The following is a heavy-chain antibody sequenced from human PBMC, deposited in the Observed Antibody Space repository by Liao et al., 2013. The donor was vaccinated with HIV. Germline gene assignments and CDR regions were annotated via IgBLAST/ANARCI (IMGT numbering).Heavy chain of an antibody. Sequence: QLQLQESGPGLVRPSETLSLTCTVSGGSISNNNYQWGWIRQPPGKGLEWIGEINHSGSTNYNPSLKSRVTISVDTSKNQFSLKLSSVTAADTAVYYCARGAYYYDSSGYAFDIWGQGTMVTVSS. J-gene: IGHJ3*02. CDR3: ARGAYYYDSSGYAFDI. CDR1: GGSISNNNYQ. CDR2: INHSGST. V-gene: IGHV4-39*07. D-gene: IGHD3-22*01.